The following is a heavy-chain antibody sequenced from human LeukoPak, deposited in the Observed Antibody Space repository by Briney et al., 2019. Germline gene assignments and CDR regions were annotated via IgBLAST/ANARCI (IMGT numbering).Heavy chain of an antibody. CDR1: GFTFSGSA. D-gene: IGHD6-13*01. J-gene: IGHJ4*02. CDR3: TRRVSGQLVPFDY. Sequence: PGGSLRLSCAASGFTFSGSAMHWVRQASGKGLEWVGRIRSKANSYATAYAASVKGRFTISRDDSKNTAYLQMNSLKTEDTAVYYCTRRVSGQLVPFDYWGQGTLVTVSS. CDR2: IRSKANSYAT. V-gene: IGHV3-73*01.